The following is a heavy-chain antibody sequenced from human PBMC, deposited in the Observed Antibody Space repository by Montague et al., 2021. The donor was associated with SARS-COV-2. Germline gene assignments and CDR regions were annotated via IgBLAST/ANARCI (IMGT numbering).Heavy chain of an antibody. D-gene: IGHD1/OR15-1a*01. CDR3: ARRLEERLPYYYYGLDV. CDR1: GFAVNSNY. V-gene: IGHV3-66*01. J-gene: IGHJ6*02. Sequence: SLRLSCVATGFAVNSNYMTWVRQAPGKGLEWVSVIYSGGTTYYANSVXDRFTISRDSSKNTVHLQMNSLRVDDTAVYYCARRLEERLPYYYYGLDVWGQGTTVTVSS. CDR2: IYSGGTT.